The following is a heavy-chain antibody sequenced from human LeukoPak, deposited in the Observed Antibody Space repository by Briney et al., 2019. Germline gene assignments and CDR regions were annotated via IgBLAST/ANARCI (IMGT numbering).Heavy chain of an antibody. CDR3: ARDQKPYTDGWYPGFDP. D-gene: IGHD6-19*01. V-gene: IGHV4-59*01. J-gene: IGHJ5*02. CDR2: MFYGGST. Sequence: SETLSLTCTVSGGSISNYYWSWIRQPPGKGLEWIGYMFYGGSTNYNPSLKSRVTISVDTSKNQFSLKLNSVTAADTAVYYCARDQKPYTDGWYPGFDPWGQGTLVTVSS. CDR1: GGSISNYY.